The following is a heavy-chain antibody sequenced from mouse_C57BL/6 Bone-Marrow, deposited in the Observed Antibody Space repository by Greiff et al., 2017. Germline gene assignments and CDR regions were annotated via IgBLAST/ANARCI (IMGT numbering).Heavy chain of an antibody. Sequence: VQLQQSGPELVKPGASVKISCKASGYAFSSSWMNWVKQRPGKGLEWIGRIYPGDGDTNYNGKFKGKATLTADKSSSTAYMQLSSLTSEDSAVYFCARIWSVAYWGQGTLVTVSA. CDR1: GYAFSSSW. V-gene: IGHV1-82*01. CDR2: IYPGDGDT. D-gene: IGHD1-1*02. J-gene: IGHJ3*01. CDR3: ARIWSVAY.